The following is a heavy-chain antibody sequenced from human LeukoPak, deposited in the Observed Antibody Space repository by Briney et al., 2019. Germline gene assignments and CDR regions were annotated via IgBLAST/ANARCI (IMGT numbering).Heavy chain of an antibody. Sequence: GGSLRPSCAASGFTFSSYAMHWVRQAPGKGLEWVAVISYDGSNKYYADSVKGRFTISRDNSKNTLYLQMNSLRAEDTAVYYCARDHLYYEISGPRFDNWGQGTRVTVSS. V-gene: IGHV3-30*04. CDR1: GFTFSSYA. CDR2: ISYDGSNK. J-gene: IGHJ4*02. D-gene: IGHD3-16*01. CDR3: ARDHLYYEISGPRFDN.